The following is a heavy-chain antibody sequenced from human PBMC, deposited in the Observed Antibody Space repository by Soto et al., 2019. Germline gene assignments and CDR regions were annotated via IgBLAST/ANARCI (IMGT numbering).Heavy chain of an antibody. CDR3: TRCRDAFGFDS. J-gene: IGHJ4*02. CDR1: GGSINSGGYY. Sequence: NPSETLSLTCNVSGGSINSGGYYWGWIRQHPGKGLEWIGYIHYRGKTSYNPSLKSRGSISLDTSGHHFSLKLTSVTAADSAVYYCTRCRDAFGFDSWGQGTLVTVSS. V-gene: IGHV4-31*03. CDR2: IHYRGKT. D-gene: IGHD2-15*01.